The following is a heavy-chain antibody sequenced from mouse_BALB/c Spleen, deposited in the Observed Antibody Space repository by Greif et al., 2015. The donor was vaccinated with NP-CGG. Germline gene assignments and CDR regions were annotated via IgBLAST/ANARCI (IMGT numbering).Heavy chain of an antibody. V-gene: IGHV2-9*02. J-gene: IGHJ4*01. CDR2: IWAGGST. CDR3: AMDGYYAMDD. D-gene: IGHD2-3*01. Sequence: VHLVESGPGLVAPSPSLSITCTVSGFSLTSYGVHWVRQPPGKGLEWLGVIWAGGSTNYNSALMSRLSISKENSKSQVFVKMNSLQTEDTAMYYCAMDGYYAMDDGGQGTAVTVAS. CDR1: GFSLTSYG.